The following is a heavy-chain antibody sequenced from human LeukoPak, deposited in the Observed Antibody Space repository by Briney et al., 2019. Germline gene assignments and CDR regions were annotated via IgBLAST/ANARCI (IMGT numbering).Heavy chain of an antibody. CDR3: ARLPGYSSGWYGKDAFDI. Sequence: PSETLSLTCTVSGGSISSSSYYWGWIRQPPGKGLEWIGSIYYSGSTYYNPSLKSRVTISVDTSKNQFSLKLSSVTAADTAVYYCARLPGYSSGWYGKDAFDIWGQGTMVTVSS. D-gene: IGHD6-19*01. J-gene: IGHJ3*02. V-gene: IGHV4-39*01. CDR1: GGSISSSSYY. CDR2: IYYSGST.